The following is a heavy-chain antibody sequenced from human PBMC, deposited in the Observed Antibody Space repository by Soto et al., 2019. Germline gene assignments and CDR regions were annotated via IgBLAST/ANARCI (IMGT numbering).Heavy chain of an antibody. J-gene: IGHJ5*02. V-gene: IGHV1-18*01. D-gene: IGHD3-9*01. CDR3: ATQYGDDDILTGYPHPGFNWFDP. CDR1: GYTFTSYG. Sequence: QVQLVQSGAEVKKPGASVKVSCKASGYTFTSYGISWVRQAPGQGLEWMGWISAYNGNTNYAQKLQGRVTMTTDTSPSTAYMELRSLRSDDTAVYYCATQYGDDDILTGYPHPGFNWFDPWGQGTLVTVSS. CDR2: ISAYNGNT.